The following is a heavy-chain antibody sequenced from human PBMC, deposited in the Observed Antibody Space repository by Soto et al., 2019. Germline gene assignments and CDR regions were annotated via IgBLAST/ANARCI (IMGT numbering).Heavy chain of an antibody. CDR2: IYHSGNT. CDR3: AGDTAGGEAGFDY. D-gene: IGHD3-16*01. CDR1: GGSISSSSYY. V-gene: IGHV4-31*03. J-gene: IGHJ4*02. Sequence: SETLCLTCTVSGGSISSSSYYWGWIRQSPGKGLEWIGYIYHSGNTYYNPSLKSRVIISVDTSKNQFSLKLSSVTAADTAVYFCAGDTAGGEAGFDYWGQGTLVTVSS.